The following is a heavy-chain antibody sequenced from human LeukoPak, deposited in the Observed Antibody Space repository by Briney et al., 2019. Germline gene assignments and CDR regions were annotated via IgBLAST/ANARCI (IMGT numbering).Heavy chain of an antibody. D-gene: IGHD3-9*01. CDR3: ARGADSGYSSDN. V-gene: IGHV3-74*01. CDR1: GFTFSSYA. Sequence: GGSLRLSCAASGFTFSSYAMNWVRQAPGKGLVWVSRINSDGRSTNYADSVKGRFTISRDNAKNTLYLQMNSLRAEDTAVYYCARGADSGYSSDNWGQGTLVSVSS. CDR2: INSDGRST. J-gene: IGHJ4*02.